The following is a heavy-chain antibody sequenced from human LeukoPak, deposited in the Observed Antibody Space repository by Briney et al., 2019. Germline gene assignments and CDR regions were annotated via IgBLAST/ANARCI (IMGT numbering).Heavy chain of an antibody. V-gene: IGHV3-74*01. Sequence: PGGSLRLSCAASGFTFSSYWMNWVRQAPGKGLVWVSRIASDGSSTTYADSVKGRFSISRDNSENTVYLQMNSLRVEDTAVFYCARDQYDTWSRRGNFDSWGQGTLVIVSS. CDR2: IASDGSST. CDR1: GFTFSSYW. D-gene: IGHD3-3*01. CDR3: ARDQYDTWSRRGNFDS. J-gene: IGHJ4*02.